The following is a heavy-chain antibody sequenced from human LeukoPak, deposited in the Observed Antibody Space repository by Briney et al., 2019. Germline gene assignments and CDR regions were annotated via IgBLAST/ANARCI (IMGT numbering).Heavy chain of an antibody. J-gene: IGHJ4*02. Sequence: ASVKVAFKASGYAFTSYGIRWVRQAPGQGVGWRGWVSSYNGNTNYSQKLQGRVSITTDKCTSTAYMELRSLRSDDTAVYYCARPIKGGKHYFDYWGQGTLVTVSS. CDR2: VSSYNGNT. CDR3: ARPIKGGKHYFDY. D-gene: IGHD3-16*01. CDR1: GYAFTSYG. V-gene: IGHV1-18*01.